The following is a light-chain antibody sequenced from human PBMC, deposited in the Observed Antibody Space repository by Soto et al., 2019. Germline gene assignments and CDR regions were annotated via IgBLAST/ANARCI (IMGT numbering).Light chain of an antibody. CDR1: QTINAF. Sequence: DIQMTQSPASLSASVGDRVTIACRASQTINAFLNWYQQKPGRAPKLLIYGAYRLQTDVPSRFRGSGSGTDFTLTISSLQPEDSATYYCQQSYTTPFTFGPGTKVDIK. J-gene: IGKJ3*01. V-gene: IGKV1-39*01. CDR2: GAY. CDR3: QQSYTTPFT.